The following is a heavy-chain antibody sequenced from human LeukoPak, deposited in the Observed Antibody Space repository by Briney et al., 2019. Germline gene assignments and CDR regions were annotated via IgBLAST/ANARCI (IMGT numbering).Heavy chain of an antibody. V-gene: IGHV3-23*01. J-gene: IGHJ6*03. CDR2: ISGSGGST. CDR1: GFTFSSYA. CDR3: AKGSIGELISPYYYYMDV. Sequence: PGGSLRHSCAASGFTFSSYAMSWVRQAPGQGLEWVSAISGSGGSTYYADSVKGRFTISRDNSKNTLYLQMNSLRAEDTAVYYCAKGSIGELISPYYYYMDVWGKGTTVTVSS. D-gene: IGHD3-10*01.